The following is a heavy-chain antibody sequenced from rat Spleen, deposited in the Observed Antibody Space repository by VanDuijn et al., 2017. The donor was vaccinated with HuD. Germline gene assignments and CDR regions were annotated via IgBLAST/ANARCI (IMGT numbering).Heavy chain of an antibody. CDR2: ISTGGGST. V-gene: IGHV5-27*01. CDR3: STAGSYIGDWFAY. D-gene: IGHD1-2*01. J-gene: IGHJ3*01. CDR1: GFTFSNYY. Sequence: EVQLVESGGGLVQPGRSLKLSCAASGFTFSNYYMAWVRQAPTKGLEWVAYISTGGGSTYYRDSVKGRFTISRDNAKSTLYLQMDSLRSEDTATYYCSTAGSYIGDWFAYWGQGTLVTVSS.